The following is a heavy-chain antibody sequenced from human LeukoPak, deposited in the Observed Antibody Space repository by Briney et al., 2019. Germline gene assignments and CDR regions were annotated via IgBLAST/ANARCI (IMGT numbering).Heavy chain of an antibody. CDR3: ARDSTYSKGSDHYYDVFDI. CDR1: GFTFSSYW. V-gene: IGHV3-7*01. D-gene: IGHD1-26*01. J-gene: IGHJ3*02. CDR2: IKRDGSVT. Sequence: GGSLRLSCAASGFTFSSYWMTWVRQAPGKGLEWVANIKRDGSVTNYVESVRGRFTISRDNVKNSLFLQMDSLTAEDTAVYYCARDSTYSKGSDHYYDVFDIWGQGTMVAVSS.